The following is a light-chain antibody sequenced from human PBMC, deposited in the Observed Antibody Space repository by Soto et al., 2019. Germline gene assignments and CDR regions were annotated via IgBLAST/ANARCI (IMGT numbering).Light chain of an antibody. CDR1: QSISSW. J-gene: IGKJ5*01. Sequence: DIQMTQSPSTLSASVGDRVTITCRASQSISSWLGWYQQKPGKAPKLLIYDASSLESGVPSRFSGSGSGTEFTLPISSLQPDDFATYYCKQYNSYSYTFGQGTRLEIK. CDR2: DAS. CDR3: KQYNSYSYT. V-gene: IGKV1-5*01.